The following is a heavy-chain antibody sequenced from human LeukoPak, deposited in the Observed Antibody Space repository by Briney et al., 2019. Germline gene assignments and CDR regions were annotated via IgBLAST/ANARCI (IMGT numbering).Heavy chain of an antibody. CDR1: GFTFSSYW. V-gene: IGHV3-7*02. J-gene: IGHJ6*02. D-gene: IGHD3-22*01. CDR3: AKGPDSSGYGYYYGMVV. CDR2: IKQDGSDK. Sequence: PGGSLRLSCAASGFTFSSYWMSWVRQAPGKGLEWVANIKQDGSDKYYVDSVKGRFTISRDNAKNSLYLQMNSLRAEDTAVYYCAKGPDSSGYGYYYGMVVWGQGTTVTVSS.